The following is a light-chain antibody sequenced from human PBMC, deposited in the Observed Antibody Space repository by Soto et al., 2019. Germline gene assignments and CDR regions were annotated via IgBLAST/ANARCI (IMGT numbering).Light chain of an antibody. CDR3: QQYANWQT. CDR1: QSLSGS. Sequence: EIVMPQSPATLSVSPGERATLSFRASQSLSGSLAWYQHKPGQAPRLLIYGASTRATGVPARFSGSGSGTEFTLTISSLQSEDFAVYYCQQYANWQTFGQGTKVDIK. CDR2: GAS. V-gene: IGKV3-15*01. J-gene: IGKJ1*01.